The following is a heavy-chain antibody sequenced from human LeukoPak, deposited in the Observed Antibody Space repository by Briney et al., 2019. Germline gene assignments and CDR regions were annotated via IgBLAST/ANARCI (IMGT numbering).Heavy chain of an antibody. CDR1: GFTFSTYW. V-gene: IGHV3-74*01. CDR2: INSDGSSA. Sequence: PGGSLRLSCTASGFTFSTYWMHWVRQAPGRGLVWVSRINSDGSSANYADSVKGRFTISRDNAKNTLYLQMNSLRAEDTALYYCVRADSTSSFDHWGQGTLVTVSS. J-gene: IGHJ4*02. D-gene: IGHD2-2*01. CDR3: VRADSTSSFDH.